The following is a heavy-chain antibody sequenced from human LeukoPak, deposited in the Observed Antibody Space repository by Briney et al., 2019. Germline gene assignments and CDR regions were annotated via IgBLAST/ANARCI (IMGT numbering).Heavy chain of an antibody. D-gene: IGHD3-10*01. J-gene: IGHJ4*02. Sequence: SVKVSCKASGYTFTGYYMHWVRQAPGQGLEWMGWINPNSGGTNYAQKFQGRVTMTRDTSTSTAYMELSRLRSDDTAVYYCARERYGSGSYFHFDYWGQGTLVTVSS. CDR2: INPNSGGT. V-gene: IGHV1-2*02. CDR3: ARERYGSGSYFHFDY. CDR1: GYTFTGYY.